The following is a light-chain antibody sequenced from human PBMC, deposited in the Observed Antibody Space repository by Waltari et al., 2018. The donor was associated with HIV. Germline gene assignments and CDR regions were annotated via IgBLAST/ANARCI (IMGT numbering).Light chain of an antibody. CDR2: DVS. Sequence: QSALTQPASVSGSPGQSITISCTGTSSDVGGYTYVSWYQQHPGKAPKLMIYDVSNRPSGVSNRFSGSKSGNTASLTTSGLQAEDEADYYCSSYTSSSTLVVFSGGTKLTVL. CDR1: SSDVGGYTY. CDR3: SSYTSSSTLVV. V-gene: IGLV2-14*01. J-gene: IGLJ2*01.